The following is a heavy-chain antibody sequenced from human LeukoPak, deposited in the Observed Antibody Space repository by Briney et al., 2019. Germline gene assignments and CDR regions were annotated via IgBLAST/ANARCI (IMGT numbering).Heavy chain of an antibody. J-gene: IGHJ4*02. V-gene: IGHV3-30*04. D-gene: IGHD6-19*01. CDR1: GFTFSSYA. CDR3: ARDSSGWYAGSFDY. CDR2: ISYDGSNK. Sequence: GGSLRLSCAASGFTFSSYAMHWVRQAPGKGLEWVEVISYDGSNKYYADSVKGRFTISRDNSKNTLYLQMNSLRAEDTAVYYCARDSSGWYAGSFDYWGQGTLVTVSS.